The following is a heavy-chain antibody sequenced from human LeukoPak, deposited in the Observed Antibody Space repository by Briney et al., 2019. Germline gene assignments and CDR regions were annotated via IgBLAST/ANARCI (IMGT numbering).Heavy chain of an antibody. CDR2: ISAYNGNT. J-gene: IGHJ5*02. CDR1: GYTFTSYG. Sequence: RASVKVPCKASGYTFTSYGISWVRQAPGQGLEWMGWISAYNGNTNYAQELQGRVTMTTDTSTSTAYMELRSLRSDDTAVYYCVLVWFGELFWFDPWGQGTLVTVSS. CDR3: VLVWFGELFWFDP. D-gene: IGHD3-10*01. V-gene: IGHV1-18*01.